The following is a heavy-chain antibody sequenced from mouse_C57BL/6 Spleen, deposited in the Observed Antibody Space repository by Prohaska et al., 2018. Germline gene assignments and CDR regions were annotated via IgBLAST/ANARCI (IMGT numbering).Heavy chain of an antibody. CDR3: AREDDYDLYYFDY. D-gene: IGHD2-4*01. CDR2: INPNNGGT. J-gene: IGHJ2*01. Sequence: SCKASGYTFTDYNMHWVKQSHGKSLEWIGYINPNNGGTSYNQKFKGKATLTVNKSSSTAYMELRSLTSEDSAVYYCAREDDYDLYYFDYWGQGTTLTVSS. CDR1: GYTFTDYN. V-gene: IGHV1-22*01.